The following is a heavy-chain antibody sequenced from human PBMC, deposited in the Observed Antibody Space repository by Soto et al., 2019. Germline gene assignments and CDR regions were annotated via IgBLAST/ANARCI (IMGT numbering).Heavy chain of an antibody. D-gene: IGHD5-18*01. CDR3: ARDNRGYSYGYYFDY. J-gene: IGHJ4*02. CDR2: IYYSGST. Sequence: PSDTLYLTCTVSGGSISSGGYYWSWIRQHPGKGLEWIGYIYYSGSTYYNPSLKSRVTISVDTSKNQFSLKLSSVTAADTAVYYCARDNRGYSYGYYFDYWGQGTLVTVSS. V-gene: IGHV4-31*03. CDR1: GGSISSGGYY.